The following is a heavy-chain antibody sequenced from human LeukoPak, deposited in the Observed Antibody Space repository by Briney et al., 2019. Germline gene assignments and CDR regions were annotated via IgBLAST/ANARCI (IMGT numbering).Heavy chain of an antibody. V-gene: IGHV1-8*01. CDR2: MNPHSGNT. CDR1: GYTFTTYD. Sequence: ASVKVSCKASGYTFTTYDINWVRQATGQGLEWMGWMNPHSGNTGFAQKFQGRVTMTRNTSISTAYMELSSLRSEDTAVYYCARWGFSAFEIWGQGTMVTVSS. D-gene: IGHD3-16*01. CDR3: ARWGFSAFEI. J-gene: IGHJ3*02.